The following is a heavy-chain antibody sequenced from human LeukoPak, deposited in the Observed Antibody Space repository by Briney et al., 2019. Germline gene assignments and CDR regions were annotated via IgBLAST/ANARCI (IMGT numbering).Heavy chain of an antibody. J-gene: IGHJ5*02. Sequence: SETLSLTCTVSGGSISSSSYYWGWIRQPPGKGLEWIGSIYYSGSTYYNPSLKSRVTISVDTSKNQFSLKLSSVTAADTAVYYCARHKVYDFWSGYFDWFDPWGQGTLVTVS. D-gene: IGHD3-3*01. CDR1: GGSISSSSYY. V-gene: IGHV4-39*01. CDR2: IYYSGST. CDR3: ARHKVYDFWSGYFDWFDP.